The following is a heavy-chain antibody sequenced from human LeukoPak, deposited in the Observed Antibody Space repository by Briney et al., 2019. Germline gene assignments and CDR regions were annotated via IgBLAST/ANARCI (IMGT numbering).Heavy chain of an antibody. CDR1: GVSISSGSNY. Sequence: SETLSLTCSVSGVSISSGSNYWGWIRQPPGKTLEWIGSIYSSGSTYYNPSLKSRVTISVDTSKNQFSLKLSSVTAADTAVYYCASNTSPWGQGTLVTVSS. V-gene: IGHV4-39*07. CDR3: ASNTSP. CDR2: IYSSGST. D-gene: IGHD2/OR15-2a*01. J-gene: IGHJ5*02.